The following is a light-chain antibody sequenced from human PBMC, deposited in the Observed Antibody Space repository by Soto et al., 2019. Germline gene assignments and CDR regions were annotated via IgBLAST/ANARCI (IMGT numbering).Light chain of an antibody. CDR1: QSISSSH. CDR3: HHCGGSQP. V-gene: IGKV3-20*01. Sequence: EIVLTQSPGTLSLSPGERATLSCRASQSISSSHLVWYQQKPGQAPRLLIYGASSRATGIPGRFSGSGSATDCTPTISSLEREEVAVDVGHHCGGSQPFGQGTKVETK. J-gene: IGKJ1*01. CDR2: GAS.